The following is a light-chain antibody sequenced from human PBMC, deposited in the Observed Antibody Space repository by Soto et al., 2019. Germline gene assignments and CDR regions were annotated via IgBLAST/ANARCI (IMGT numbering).Light chain of an antibody. J-gene: IGKJ1*01. V-gene: IGKV1-39*01. CDR1: RNIYSY. CDR3: QQRYSSPWT. Sequence: DIQMTQSPSSLSASVGGEGTLACRASRNIYSYLNWYQQKPGKAPKLLMYSASTLQSGVPSRFSGSGSGTDFTLSISSLQPEDSGTYYYQQRYSSPWTFGQGTKVDIK. CDR2: SAS.